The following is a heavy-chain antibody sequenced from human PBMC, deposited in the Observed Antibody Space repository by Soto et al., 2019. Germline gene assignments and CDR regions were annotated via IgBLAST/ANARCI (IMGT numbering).Heavy chain of an antibody. CDR3: AKIESRFFYDSTGYYPFDY. CDR1: GFTFSSYN. D-gene: IGHD3-22*01. Sequence: GGSLRLSCAASGFTFSSYNMNWVRQAPGKGLEWVSYISSSSSTIHYADSVMGRFTISRDNSKNTVYLQMNSLRAEDTAVYYCAKIESRFFYDSTGYYPFDYWGQGTLVTVSS. V-gene: IGHV3-48*01. CDR2: ISSSSSTI. J-gene: IGHJ4*02.